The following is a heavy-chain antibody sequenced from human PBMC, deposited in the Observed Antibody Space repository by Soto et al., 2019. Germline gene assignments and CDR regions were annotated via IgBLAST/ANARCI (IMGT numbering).Heavy chain of an antibody. D-gene: IGHD3-3*01. J-gene: IGHJ5*02. CDR1: GGSISSYY. V-gene: IGHV4-59*01. Sequence: SETLYLTCTVSGGSISSYYWRCLLQPPGKGLEWIGYIYYSGSTNYNPSLKSRVTISVDTSKNQFSLKLSSVTAADTAVYYCARDYDFWSGYYKGGCFEPWGQGTMVTVSS. CDR3: ARDYDFWSGYYKGGCFEP. CDR2: IYYSGST.